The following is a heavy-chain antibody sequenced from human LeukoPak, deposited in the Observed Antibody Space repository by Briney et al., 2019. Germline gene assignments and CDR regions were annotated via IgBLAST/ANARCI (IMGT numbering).Heavy chain of an antibody. D-gene: IGHD3-3*01. CDR2: ISSSSSYI. J-gene: IGHJ4*02. CDR3: ASRVVTYGY. Sequence: GGSLRLSCAASGFTFSSYSMKWVRQAPGKGLEWVSSISSSSSYIYYADSVKGRFTISRDNARNSLYLQMNSLRAEDTAVYYCASRVVTYGYWGQGTLVTVSS. V-gene: IGHV3-21*01. CDR1: GFTFSSYS.